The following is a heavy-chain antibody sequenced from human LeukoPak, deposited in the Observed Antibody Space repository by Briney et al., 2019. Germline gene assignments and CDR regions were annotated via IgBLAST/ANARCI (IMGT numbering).Heavy chain of an antibody. CDR2: IYYSGST. J-gene: IGHJ4*02. Sequence: SETLSLTCTVSGVSISSSNSYWGWIRQPPGKGLEWIGSIYYSGSTYYNPSLKSRVTISVDTSKNQFSLKLSSVTAADTAVYYCARDWCSGGSCYYFDYWGQGTLVTVSS. D-gene: IGHD2-15*01. CDR1: GVSISSSNSY. CDR3: ARDWCSGGSCYYFDY. V-gene: IGHV4-39*07.